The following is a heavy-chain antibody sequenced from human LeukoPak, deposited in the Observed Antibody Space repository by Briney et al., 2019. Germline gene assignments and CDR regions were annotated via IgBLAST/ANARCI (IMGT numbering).Heavy chain of an antibody. V-gene: IGHV3-13*01. CDR3: ARASRGGFDY. Sequence: GGSLRLSCAASGFNFNNYDMHWVRQAPGKGLEWVSALGSAGDTYYPDSVRGRFTISKETAKNSLYLQMTSLRDEDTAVYYCARASRGGFDYWGQGTLVTVSS. J-gene: IGHJ4*02. CDR2: LGSAGDT. CDR1: GFNFNNYD. D-gene: IGHD3-16*01.